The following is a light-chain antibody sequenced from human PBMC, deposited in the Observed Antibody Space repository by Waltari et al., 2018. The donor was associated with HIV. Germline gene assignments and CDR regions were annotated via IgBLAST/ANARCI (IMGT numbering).Light chain of an antibody. V-gene: IGLV2-23*02. J-gene: IGLJ3*02. CDR3: CSYAGSSTFNWV. CDR2: EVS. Sequence: QSALTQPASVSGSPGQSITIPCTGTSSDFGSYNLVPWYQQHPGKAPKLMIYEVSKRPSGVSNRFSGSRSGNTASLTISGLQAEDEADYYCCSYAGSSTFNWVFGGGTKLTVL. CDR1: SSDFGSYNL.